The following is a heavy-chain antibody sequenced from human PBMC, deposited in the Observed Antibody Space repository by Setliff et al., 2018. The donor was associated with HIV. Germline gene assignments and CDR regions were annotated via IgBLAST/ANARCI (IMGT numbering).Heavy chain of an antibody. CDR2: IQHSGRI. V-gene: IGHV4-34*01. J-gene: IGHJ4*02. Sequence: PSETLSLTCAVYGGSFSGYCWSWIRQPPGKGLEWIGEIQHSGRINYNPSLRSRVTTSVDTSKNQFSLRLRSVTAADTAVYYCARYSPRGYTLTGPYWGQGTLVTVSS. D-gene: IGHD6-25*01. CDR3: ARYSPRGYTLTGPY. CDR1: GGSFSGYC.